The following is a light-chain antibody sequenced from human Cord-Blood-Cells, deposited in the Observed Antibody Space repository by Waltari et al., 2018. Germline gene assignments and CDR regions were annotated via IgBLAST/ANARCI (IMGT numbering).Light chain of an antibody. CDR3: QQYNSPPWT. Sequence: DIQMTQSPSPLSASVGDRVTITCRASQSISSWLAWYQQIPGKAPKLLIYKASSLESGVPSRFSGSGSGTEFTLTISSLQPDDFATYYCQQYNSPPWTFGQGTKVEIK. V-gene: IGKV1-5*03. J-gene: IGKJ1*01. CDR2: KAS. CDR1: QSISSW.